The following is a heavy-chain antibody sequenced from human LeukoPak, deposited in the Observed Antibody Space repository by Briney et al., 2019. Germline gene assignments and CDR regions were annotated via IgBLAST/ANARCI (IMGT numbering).Heavy chain of an antibody. J-gene: IGHJ4*02. CDR3: AKDLTYSGSSSDY. CDR1: GLTFSGYD. CDR2: MSYGGQNE. Sequence: GGSLRLSCAASGLTFSGYDMHWVRQAPGKGPEWVAVMSYGGQNERYADSVKGRFTISRDNSKNTLYLQMNSLRAEDTAVYYCAKDLTYSGSSSDYWGQGTLVTVSS. D-gene: IGHD1-26*01. V-gene: IGHV3-30*18.